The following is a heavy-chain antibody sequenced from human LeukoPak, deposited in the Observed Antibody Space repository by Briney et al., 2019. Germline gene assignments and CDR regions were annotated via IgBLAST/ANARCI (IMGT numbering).Heavy chain of an antibody. CDR3: ARDLGLWLQGSWFDP. CDR1: GGSISSYY. Sequence: SETLSLTCTVSGGSISSYYWSWIRQPAGKGLEWIGRIYTSGSTNYNPSLKSRVTMSVDTSKNQFSLKMSSVTAAYTAVYYCARDLGLWLQGSWFDPWGQGTLVTVSS. J-gene: IGHJ5*02. CDR2: IYTSGST. V-gene: IGHV4-4*07. D-gene: IGHD5-18*01.